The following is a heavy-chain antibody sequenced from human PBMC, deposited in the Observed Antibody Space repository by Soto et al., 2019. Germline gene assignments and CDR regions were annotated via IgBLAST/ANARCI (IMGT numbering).Heavy chain of an antibody. V-gene: IGHV4-59*11. CDR2: ISYSGST. CDR1: GGSMSSHY. D-gene: IGHD3-16*01. CDR3: ARADPDASVGY. Sequence: SETLFLTCTVSGGSMSSHYWTWLRQPPGKGLEWIGYISYSGSTYYNPSLKSRVTISADTSRNQFSLKLSSVIAADTAVYYCARADPDASVGYWGQGTLVTVSS. J-gene: IGHJ4*02.